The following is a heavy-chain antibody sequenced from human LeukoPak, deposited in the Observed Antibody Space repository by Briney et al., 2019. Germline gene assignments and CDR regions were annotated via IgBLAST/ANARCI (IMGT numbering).Heavy chain of an antibody. CDR3: ARAYGDGWYFDL. V-gene: IGHV4-59*08. CDR1: GGSISSYY. CDR2: IYYSGST. D-gene: IGHD3-10*01. Sequence: SETLSLTCTVSGGSISSYYWSWIRQPPGKGLEWIGYIYYSGSTNYNPSLKSRATISVDTSKNQFSLKLSSVTAADTAVYYCARAYGDGWYFDLWGRGTLVTVSS. J-gene: IGHJ2*01.